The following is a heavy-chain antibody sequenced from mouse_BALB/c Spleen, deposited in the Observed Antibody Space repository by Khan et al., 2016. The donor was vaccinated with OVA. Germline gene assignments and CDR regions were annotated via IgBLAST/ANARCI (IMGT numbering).Heavy chain of an antibody. CDR1: GYTLPDSG. V-gene: IGHV9-3-1*01. J-gene: IGHJ3*01. D-gene: IGHD2-1*01. Sequence: QIQLVQSGPELKKPGATVKISCKASGYTLPDSGMTWVKQAPGKGLKWLGWINPSPGAAPYADDFQGRFASSLETSANTAYLQSNNLKAEDTATYCCSRSNGNYWFAYWGQGTLVTVSA. CDR2: INPSPGAA. CDR3: SRSNGNYWFAY.